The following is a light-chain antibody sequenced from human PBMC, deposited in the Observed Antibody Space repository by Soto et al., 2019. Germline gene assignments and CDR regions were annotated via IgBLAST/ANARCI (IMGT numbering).Light chain of an antibody. Sequence: QSALTQPASVSGSPGQSITISCTGTSSDIGNYDFVSWYQQVPGTAPKAMIYEVSSRPSGVSNRFSGSKSGNTASLTISGLQAEDEAYYYCSSYTTSTSFILFGGGTQLNVL. V-gene: IGLV2-14*01. J-gene: IGLJ2*01. CDR3: SSYTTSTSFIL. CDR2: EVS. CDR1: SSDIGNYDF.